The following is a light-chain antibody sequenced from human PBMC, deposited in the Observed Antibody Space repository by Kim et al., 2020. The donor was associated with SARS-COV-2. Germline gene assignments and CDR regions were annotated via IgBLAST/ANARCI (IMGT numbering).Light chain of an antibody. J-gene: IGKJ4*01. CDR2: AAS. Sequence: EIELTQSPRTLSLSPGERATLSCRASQSVSSSNLAWYQQKAGQAPRLLIYAASRRATDIPDRFSGSGSGTDFTLTISRLGPEDFALYYCQQYGSSPLTFGGGAKGDIK. CDR3: QQYGSSPLT. CDR1: QSVSSSN. V-gene: IGKV3-20*01.